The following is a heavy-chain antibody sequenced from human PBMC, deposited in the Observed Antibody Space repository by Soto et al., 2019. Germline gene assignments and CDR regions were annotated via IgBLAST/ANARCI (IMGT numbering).Heavy chain of an antibody. J-gene: IGHJ4*02. CDR1: GFTFSSYE. D-gene: IGHD3-16*02. CDR3: ARDTVEEDYVWVSYRKIDY. V-gene: IGHV3-48*03. CDR2: ISSSGSTI. Sequence: EVQLVESGGGLVQPGGSLRLSCAASGFTFSSYEMNWVRQAPGKGLEWVSYISSSGSTIYYADSVKGRFTISRDNAKNSLYLQINSLRAEDTAVYYCARDTVEEDYVWVSYRKIDYWGQGTLVTVSS.